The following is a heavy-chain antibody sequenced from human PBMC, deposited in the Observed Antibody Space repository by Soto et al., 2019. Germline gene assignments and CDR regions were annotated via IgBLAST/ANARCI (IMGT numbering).Heavy chain of an antibody. J-gene: IGHJ6*02. V-gene: IGHV1-18*01. CDR1: GYTFTSYV. D-gene: IGHD6-13*01. CDR3: ASYREQLVLYCIDV. Sequence: ASVKVSCKASGYTFTSYVISWVRQAPGQGLEWMGWISAYNGNTNYAQKFQGRVTMTTDTSTSTAYMELRSLRSDDTAVYYCASYREQLVLYCIDVRGQGTTVTVSS. CDR2: ISAYNGNT.